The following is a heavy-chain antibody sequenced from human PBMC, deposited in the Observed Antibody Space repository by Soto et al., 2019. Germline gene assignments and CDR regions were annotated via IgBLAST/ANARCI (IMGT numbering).Heavy chain of an antibody. D-gene: IGHD4-4*01. CDR3: ARERSNRHEVYYYYYYMDV. CDR2: MNPNSGNT. J-gene: IGHJ6*03. V-gene: IGHV1-8*01. CDR1: GYTFTSYD. Sequence: QVQLVQSGAEVKKPGASVKVSCKASGYTFTSYDINWVRQATGQGLEWMGWMNPNSGNTGYAQKFQGRVTMTRNTPISSAYMELSSLRSEDTAMYYCARERSNRHEVYYYYYYMDVWGIGITVTDSS.